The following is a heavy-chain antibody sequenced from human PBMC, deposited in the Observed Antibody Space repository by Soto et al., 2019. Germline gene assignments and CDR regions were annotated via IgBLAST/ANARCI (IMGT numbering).Heavy chain of an antibody. CDR1: GFSLTTSGVG. Sequence: QITLNESGPTQVKPRQTLTLTCTFSGFSLTTSGVGVGWIRQSPGKAPEWLVLIYWDDDKRYSPSLKSRLTITKDTSKNQVVLTMADLDPADTATYYCAHRVLRTVFGLVTTTAIYFDFWGHGTPVAVSS. CDR2: IYWDDDK. CDR3: AHRVLRTVFGLVTTTAIYFDF. D-gene: IGHD3-3*01. V-gene: IGHV2-5*02. J-gene: IGHJ4*01.